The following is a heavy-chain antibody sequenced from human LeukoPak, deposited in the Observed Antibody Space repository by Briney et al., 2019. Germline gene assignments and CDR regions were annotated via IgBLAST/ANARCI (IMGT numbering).Heavy chain of an antibody. CDR1: GFTFSTYG. J-gene: IGHJ4*02. CDR2: ISPSGGIT. D-gene: IGHD3-10*01. Sequence: GGTLRLSCAASGFTFSTYGMNWVRQAPGKGLEWVSGISPSGGITYYTDSVKGRFTISRDNSKSTLYIQMNSLRAEDTAVYYCARAKPKNMVRGLIMRRESRYYFDYWGQGTLVTVSS. CDR3: ARAKPKNMVRGLIMRRESRYYFDY. V-gene: IGHV3-23*01.